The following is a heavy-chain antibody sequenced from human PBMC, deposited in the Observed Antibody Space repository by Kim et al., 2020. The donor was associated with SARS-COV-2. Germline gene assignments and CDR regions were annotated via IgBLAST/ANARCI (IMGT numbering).Heavy chain of an antibody. CDR2: ISYDGSNK. Sequence: GGSLRLSCAASGFTFSSYAMHWVRQAPGKGLEWVAVISYDGSNKYYADSVKGRFTISRDNSKNTLYLQMNSLRAEDTAVYYCARDQGPDTYYDFWSGIRDYYYYGMDVWGQGTTVTVSS. CDR3: ARDQGPDTYYDFWSGIRDYYYYGMDV. D-gene: IGHD3-3*01. J-gene: IGHJ6*02. V-gene: IGHV3-30-3*01. CDR1: GFTFSSYA.